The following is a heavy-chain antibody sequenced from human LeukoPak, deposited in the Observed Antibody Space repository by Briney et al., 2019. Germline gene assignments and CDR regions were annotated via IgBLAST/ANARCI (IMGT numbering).Heavy chain of an antibody. Sequence: SQTLSPTCAISGDSVSSNSAAWNWIRQSPSRGLEWLGRTYYRSKWYNDYAVSVKSRITINPDTSKNQFSLQLNSVTPEDTAVYYCARGSIAAVRFWFDPWGQGTLVTVSS. D-gene: IGHD6-6*01. V-gene: IGHV6-1*01. CDR1: GDSVSSNSAA. CDR2: TYYRSKWYN. J-gene: IGHJ5*02. CDR3: ARGSIAAVRFWFDP.